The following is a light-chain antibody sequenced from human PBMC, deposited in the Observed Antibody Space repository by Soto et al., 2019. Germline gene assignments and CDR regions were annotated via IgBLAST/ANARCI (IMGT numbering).Light chain of an antibody. J-gene: IGKJ5*01. CDR3: QQYNNWPS. V-gene: IGKV3-20*01. CDR2: DAS. CDR1: QTVRNNY. Sequence: EFVLTQSPGTLSLSPGERATLSCRASQTVRNNYLAWYQQKPGQAPRLLIYDASSRATGIPDRFSGGGSGTEFTLTISSLQSEDFAVYYCQQYNNWPSFGQGTRLEIK.